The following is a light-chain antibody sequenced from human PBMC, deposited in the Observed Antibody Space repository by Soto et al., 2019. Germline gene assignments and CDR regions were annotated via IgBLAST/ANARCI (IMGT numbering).Light chain of an antibody. Sequence: QSVLTQPASVSGSPGQSITISCTGTSSDVGSYNYVSWYQQHPGKAPKLMIYEFSNRPSGVSNRFSGSKSGNTASLTISGLQAEDEADYYCSSYTSSSTLRVFGTGTTVTVL. V-gene: IGLV2-14*01. CDR3: SSYTSSSTLRV. CDR2: EFS. J-gene: IGLJ1*01. CDR1: SSDVGSYNY.